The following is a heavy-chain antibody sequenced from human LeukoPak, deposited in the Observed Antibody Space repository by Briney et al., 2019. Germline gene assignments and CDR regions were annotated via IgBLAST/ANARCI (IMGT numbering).Heavy chain of an antibody. D-gene: IGHD1-26*01. J-gene: IGHJ4*02. CDR2: IYYSGST. V-gene: IGHV4-59*08. CDR1: GGSISTYF. Sequence: SETLSLTCTVSGGSISTYFWSWIRQPPGKGLEWIGHIYYSGSTTYNPSLKSRVAISVDASKIQFSLKLSSVTAADTAVYYCARHKTGGTYPLDYWGQGTLVTVSS. CDR3: ARHKTGGTYPLDY.